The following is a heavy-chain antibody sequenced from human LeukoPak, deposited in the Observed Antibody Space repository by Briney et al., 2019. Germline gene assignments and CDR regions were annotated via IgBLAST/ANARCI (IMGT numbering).Heavy chain of an antibody. D-gene: IGHD3-22*01. Sequence: GGSLRLSCAASGFTFSSYGMHWVRQAPGKGLEWVAVISYDGSNKYYADSVKGRFTISRDNSKNTLYLQMNSLRAEDTAVYYCASAYYYDSSAMGYWGQGTLVTVSS. J-gene: IGHJ4*02. CDR1: GFTFSSYG. CDR2: ISYDGSNK. V-gene: IGHV3-30*03. CDR3: ASAYYYDSSAMGY.